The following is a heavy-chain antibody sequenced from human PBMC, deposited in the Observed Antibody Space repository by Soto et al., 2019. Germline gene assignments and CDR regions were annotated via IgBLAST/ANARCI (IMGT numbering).Heavy chain of an antibody. D-gene: IGHD6-19*01. CDR1: GYTFTQYD. J-gene: IGHJ4*02. V-gene: IGHV1-18*01. Sequence: QIQLVQSGAEVKKPGASVKVSCKASGYTFTQYDIGWVRQAPGQGLEWVGWISPYSGNTNYAQKVQGRVTLTTDTAMSTAYMELMSLRSDDTAVYYCVRFASSGWYTGGXWXXXXXVTVSS. CDR2: ISPYSGNT. CDR3: VRFASSGWYTGGX.